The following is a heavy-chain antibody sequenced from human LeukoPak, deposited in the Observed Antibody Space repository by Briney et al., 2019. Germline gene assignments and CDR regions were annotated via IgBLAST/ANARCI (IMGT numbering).Heavy chain of an antibody. Sequence: SETLSLTCTVSGGSISSYYWSWIRQPPGKGLEWIGYIYYSGSTNYNPSLKSRITISVDTSKNQFSLKLSSVTAADTAVYYCAREYSSSSGWFDPWGQGTLVTVSS. CDR2: IYYSGST. J-gene: IGHJ5*02. D-gene: IGHD6-6*01. CDR3: AREYSSSSGWFDP. CDR1: GGSISSYY. V-gene: IGHV4-59*01.